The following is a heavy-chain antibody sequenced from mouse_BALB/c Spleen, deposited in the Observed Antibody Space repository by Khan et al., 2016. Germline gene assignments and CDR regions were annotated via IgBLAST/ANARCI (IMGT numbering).Heavy chain of an antibody. CDR1: GYSFTGYY. CDR3: ARSSRGTYYYAMDY. V-gene: IGHV1S34*01. CDR2: ISCYNGAT. D-gene: IGHD2-14*01. Sequence: LVKTGTSVKISCKASGYSFTGYYMHWVKQSHGKSLEWIGYISCYNGATRYNQKFKGKATFTVDTSYSTAYMQFNSLTSEDSAVXYCARSSRGTYYYAMDYWGQGTSVTVSS. J-gene: IGHJ4*01.